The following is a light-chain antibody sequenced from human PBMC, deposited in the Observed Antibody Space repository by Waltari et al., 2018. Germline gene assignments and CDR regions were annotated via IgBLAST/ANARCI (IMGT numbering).Light chain of an antibody. CDR1: SSDVGGYDY. CDR2: YVT. Sequence: QSALTQPASVSGSPGQSITISCTGTSSDVGGYDYVSWYQQHPDKAPKLIIYYVTNRLPGVSTRFSVSKSGNTASLTISGLQAEDETYYYCSSYTSSATLVFGGGTKLTVL. CDR3: SSYTSSATLV. J-gene: IGLJ3*02. V-gene: IGLV2-14*01.